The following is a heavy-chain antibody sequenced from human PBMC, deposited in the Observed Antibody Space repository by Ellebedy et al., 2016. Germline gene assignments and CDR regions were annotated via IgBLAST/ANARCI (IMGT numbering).Heavy chain of an antibody. J-gene: IGHJ4*02. Sequence: GESLKISCAASGFTFSSYGMSWVRQAPGKGLEWVSAISGSGGSTYYADSVKGRFTISRDNSKNTLYLQMNSLRVEDTAVYYCARDGSEWSRDYWGQGTLVTVSS. CDR1: GFTFSSYG. V-gene: IGHV3-23*01. CDR3: ARDGSEWSRDY. D-gene: IGHD3-3*01. CDR2: ISGSGGST.